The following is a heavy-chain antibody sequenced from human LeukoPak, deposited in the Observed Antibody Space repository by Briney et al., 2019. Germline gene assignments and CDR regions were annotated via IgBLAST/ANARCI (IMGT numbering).Heavy chain of an antibody. V-gene: IGHV4-34*01. CDR1: GGSFSGYY. CDR2: INHSGST. CDR3: ARVSRVVVVPAASFRFDP. J-gene: IGHJ5*02. Sequence: PSETLSLTCAVYGGSFSGYYWSWIRQPPGKGLEWIGEINHSGSTNYNPSLKSRVTISVDTSKNQFSLKLGSVTAADTAVYYCARVSRVVVVPAASFRFDPWGQGTLVTVSS. D-gene: IGHD2-2*01.